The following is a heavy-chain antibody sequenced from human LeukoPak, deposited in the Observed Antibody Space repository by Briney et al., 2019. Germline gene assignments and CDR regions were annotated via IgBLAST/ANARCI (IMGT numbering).Heavy chain of an antibody. D-gene: IGHD1-26*01. CDR2: ISAYNGNT. Sequence: ASVKVSCKASGYTFTSYGISWVRQAPGQGLEWMGWISAYNGNTNYAQKLQGRVSMTTDTSTSTAYMELSSLRSEDTAVYYCARGGWIVGATDAFDIWGQGTMVTVSS. CDR3: ARGGWIVGATDAFDI. CDR1: GYTFTSYG. V-gene: IGHV1-18*01. J-gene: IGHJ3*02.